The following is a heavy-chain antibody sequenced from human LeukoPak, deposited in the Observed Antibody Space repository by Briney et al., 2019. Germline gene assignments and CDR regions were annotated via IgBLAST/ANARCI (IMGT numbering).Heavy chain of an antibody. Sequence: GSSETLSCAASGFTASRNYISWVRHAQGKGLEWVSVIYSGGSTYYADSVKGRFTISRDNSKNPLYLQMNSLRAEDTAVYYCAREAGAGTVDYWGQGTLVTVSS. J-gene: IGHJ4*02. CDR2: IYSGGST. CDR1: GFTASRNY. CDR3: AREAGAGTVDY. D-gene: IGHD6-13*01. V-gene: IGHV3-53*01.